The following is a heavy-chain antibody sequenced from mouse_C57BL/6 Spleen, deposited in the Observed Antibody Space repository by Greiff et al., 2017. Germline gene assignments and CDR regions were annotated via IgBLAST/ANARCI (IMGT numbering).Heavy chain of an antibody. V-gene: IGHV1-64*01. J-gene: IGHJ4*01. CDR2: IHPNSGST. Sequence: QVHVKQPGAELVKPGASVKLSCKASGYTFTSYWMHWVKQRPGQGLEWIGMIHPNSGSTNYNEKFKSKATLTVDKSSSTAYMQLSSLTSEDSAVYYCAQDSGLGRDAMDYWGQGTSVTVSS. CDR1: GYTFTSYW. D-gene: IGHD4-1*01. CDR3: AQDSGLGRDAMDY.